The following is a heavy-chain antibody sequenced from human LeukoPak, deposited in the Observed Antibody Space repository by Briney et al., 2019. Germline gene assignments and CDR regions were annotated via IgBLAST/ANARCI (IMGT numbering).Heavy chain of an antibody. CDR1: GGSISSYY. V-gene: IGHV4-4*07. J-gene: IGHJ6*03. CDR3: ERLKSGYYYMDV. CDR2: IYTSGST. Sequence: SETLSLTCTVSGGSISSYYWGWIRQPAGKGLEWIGRIYTSGSTNYNPSLNSRVTMSVDTSKNQFSLKLSSVTAAETAVYYCERLKSGYYYMDVWGKGTTVTVSS. D-gene: IGHD3-3*01.